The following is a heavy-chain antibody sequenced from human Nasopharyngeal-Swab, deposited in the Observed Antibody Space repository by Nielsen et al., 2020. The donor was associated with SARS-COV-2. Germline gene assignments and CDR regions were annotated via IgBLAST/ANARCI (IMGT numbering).Heavy chain of an antibody. V-gene: IGHV3-9*01. CDR3: AKDISLVYYYDSSGYRPAGADYYYYYGMDV. J-gene: IGHJ6*02. CDR2: ISWNSGSI. D-gene: IGHD3-22*01. Sequence: SLKISCAASGFTFDDYDMHWVRQAPGKSLEWVSGISWNSGSIGYADSVKGRFTISRDNAKNSLYLQMNSLRAEDTALYYCAKDISLVYYYDSSGYRPAGADYYYYYGMDVWGQGTTVTVSS. CDR1: GFTFDDYD.